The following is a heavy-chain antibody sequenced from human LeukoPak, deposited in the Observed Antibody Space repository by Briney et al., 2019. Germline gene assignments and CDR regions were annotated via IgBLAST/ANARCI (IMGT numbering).Heavy chain of an antibody. CDR3: TRDQMNY. CDR1: EFTVSRNY. Sequence: GGSLRLSCTASEFTVSRNYMLWVRQAPGKGLEWVSLIFSNGDTHYADSVKGRFTISRDTSKNTASLQMNSLRVEDTAMYYCTRDQMNYWGQGTLVTVSS. V-gene: IGHV3-53*01. CDR2: IFSNGDT. D-gene: IGHD5-24*01. J-gene: IGHJ4*02.